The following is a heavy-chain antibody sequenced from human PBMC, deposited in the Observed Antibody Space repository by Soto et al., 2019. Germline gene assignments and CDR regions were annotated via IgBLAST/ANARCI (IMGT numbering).Heavy chain of an antibody. CDR2: IYTSRST. CDR3: ARTVGAAYCFDF. D-gene: IGHD1-26*01. V-gene: IGHV4-4*07. CDR1: GSSMTKYY. J-gene: IGHJ4*01. Sequence: QVQLQESGTGLVKPSETLSLTCTVSGSSMTKYYWSWIRQPAGKGLEWIGRIYTSRSTNYNHFLKSRVTTSIDTSNNHLSLNLKSVTAADTAIYYCARTVGAAYCFDFWGHGDMVTVS.